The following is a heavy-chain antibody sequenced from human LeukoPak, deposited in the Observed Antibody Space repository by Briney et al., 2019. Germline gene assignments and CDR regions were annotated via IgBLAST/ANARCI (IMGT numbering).Heavy chain of an antibody. J-gene: IGHJ4*02. Sequence: PSETLPLTCTVSGASVSSSRYYWERIRQPPGKGLEWVGSIFYSGSTSYNPSLQARVTMSGDTSKNQFSLRLSSVTATDTAVCYCATRRSGSHPYYWGQGTLVTVSS. CDR2: IFYSGST. V-gene: IGHV4-39*01. CDR3: ATRRSGSHPYY. D-gene: IGHD1-26*01. CDR1: GASVSSSRYY.